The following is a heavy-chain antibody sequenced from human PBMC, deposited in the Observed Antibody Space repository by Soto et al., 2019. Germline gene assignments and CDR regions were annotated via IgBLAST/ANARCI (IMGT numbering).Heavy chain of an antibody. CDR3: ARVEVRGVIIGWFDP. V-gene: IGHV4-59*01. D-gene: IGHD3-10*01. CDR1: GGSISSYY. J-gene: IGHJ5*02. Sequence: PSETLSLTCTVSGGSISSYYWSWIRQPPGKGLEWIGYIYYSGSTNYNPSLKSRVTISVDTSKNQFSLKLSSVTAADTAVYYCARVEVRGVIIGWFDPWGQGTLVTSPQ. CDR2: IYYSGST.